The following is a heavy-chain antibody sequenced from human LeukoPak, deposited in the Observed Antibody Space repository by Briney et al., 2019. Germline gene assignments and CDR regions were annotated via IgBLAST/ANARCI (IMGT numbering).Heavy chain of an antibody. J-gene: IGHJ5*02. CDR3: AKDYADYLSAPYGRFDP. CDR1: GFTFSSYA. Sequence: PGGSLRLSCAASGFTFSSYAMSWVRQAPGKGLEWVSAISGSGGSTYYADSVKGRFTISRDNSKNTLYLQMNSLRAEDTAVYYCAKDYADYLSAPYGRFDPWGQGTLVTVSS. CDR2: ISGSGGST. V-gene: IGHV3-23*01. D-gene: IGHD2/OR15-2a*01.